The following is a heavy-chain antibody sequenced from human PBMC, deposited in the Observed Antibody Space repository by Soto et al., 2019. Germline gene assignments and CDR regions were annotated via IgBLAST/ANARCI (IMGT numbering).Heavy chain of an antibody. CDR3: TRAKEMATILDY. Sequence: VQLVESGGGLIQPGGSLRLSCAASGFPFNTYMSWIRQAPGKGLEWVSHISGSGSSMYSDSVKGRFTISRDNAKNSLYLQMNSLTAEDTAVYYCTRAKEMATILDYWGQGALVTVSS. CDR2: ISGSGSSM. V-gene: IGHV3-11*01. J-gene: IGHJ4*02. D-gene: IGHD3-9*01. CDR1: GFPFNTY.